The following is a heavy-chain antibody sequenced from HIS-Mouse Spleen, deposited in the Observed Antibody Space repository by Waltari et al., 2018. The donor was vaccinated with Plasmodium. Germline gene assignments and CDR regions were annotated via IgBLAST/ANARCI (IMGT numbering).Heavy chain of an antibody. CDR3: ARDLFRIGVAGTEYYYGMDV. V-gene: IGHV1-46*01. Sequence: QVQLVQSGAEVKKPGASVKVSCKASGYTFTSYYMPWVRPAPGQLLEWMGIINPSGGSTSYAQKFQGRVTMTRDTSTSTVYMELSSLRSEDTAVYYCARDLFRIGVAGTEYYYGMDVWGQGTTVTVSS. D-gene: IGHD6-19*01. CDR1: GYTFTSYY. CDR2: INPSGGST. J-gene: IGHJ6*02.